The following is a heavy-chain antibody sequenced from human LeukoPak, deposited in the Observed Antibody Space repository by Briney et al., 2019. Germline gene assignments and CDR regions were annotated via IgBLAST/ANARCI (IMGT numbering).Heavy chain of an antibody. CDR1: GFTFSTYS. V-gene: IGHV3-66*01. J-gene: IGHJ3*02. D-gene: IGHD7-27*01. CDR3: ATPLGNDAFDI. CDR2: IDSGGRT. Sequence: GGSLRLSCAASGFTFSTYSMSWVRQAPGKGLEWVSNIDSGGRTYFADSVKGRFTISKDNAKNTVYLQMNSLRAEDTAVYYCATPLGNDAFDIWGQGTMVTVSS.